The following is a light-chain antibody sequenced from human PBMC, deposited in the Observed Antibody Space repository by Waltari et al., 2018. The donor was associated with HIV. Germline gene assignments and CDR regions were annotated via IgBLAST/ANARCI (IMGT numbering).Light chain of an antibody. CDR1: SSNIGAGYD. J-gene: IGLJ2*01. Sequence: QSVLTQPPSVSGAPGQRVTISCTGSSSNIGAGYDVHWYQHLPGTAPKLLIYGNSNRPSGVPNRFSGSKSVTSASLAITGLQAEDEADYYCQFYDSSLSGGDVVFGGGTKLTVL. V-gene: IGLV1-40*01. CDR3: QFYDSSLSGGDVV. CDR2: GNS.